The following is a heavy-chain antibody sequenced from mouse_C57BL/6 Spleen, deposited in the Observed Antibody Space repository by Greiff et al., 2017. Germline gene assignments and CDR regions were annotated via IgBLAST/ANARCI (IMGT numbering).Heavy chain of an antibody. CDR1: GFSLTSYA. CDR2: IWTGGGT. V-gene: IGHV2-9-1*01. J-gene: IGHJ2*01. CDR3: VRNRGNYGSRYFGD. D-gene: IGHD1-1*01. Sequence: VKLMESGPGLVAPSQRLSITCTVSGFSLTSYAISWVRQPPGKGLEWLGVIWTGGGTNYNSELKSRLSISKDNSKSQVFLKMNSLQTDDTSRYYGVRNRGNYGSRYFGDWGKGTTLTASS.